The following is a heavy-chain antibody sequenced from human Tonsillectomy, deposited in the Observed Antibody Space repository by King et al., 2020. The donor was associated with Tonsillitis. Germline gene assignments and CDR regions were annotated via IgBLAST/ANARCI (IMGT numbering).Heavy chain of an antibody. Sequence: QLVQSWAEVKKPGASVKVSCKAAGYTFTGYHMHWLRQARGQGLEWMGWISPNSGGTNYAQMFQGRVTMTRDTSITTAYMELSGRRSDDTAVYYCAKIGTAYGAFDIWGQGTMVTVSS. CDR3: AKIGTAYGAFDI. J-gene: IGHJ3*02. CDR1: GYTFTGYH. D-gene: IGHD3-10*01. V-gene: IGHV1-2*02. CDR2: ISPNSGGT.